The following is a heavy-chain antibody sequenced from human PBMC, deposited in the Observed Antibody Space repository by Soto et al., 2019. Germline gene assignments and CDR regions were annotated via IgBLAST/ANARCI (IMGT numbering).Heavy chain of an antibody. CDR3: AGQPTAGSYYDLGSYYYYYAMDV. V-gene: IGHV4-30-4*01. J-gene: IGHJ6*02. CDR1: GGSISSGDYY. CDR2: IYYSGST. D-gene: IGHD3-10*01. Sequence: SQTLSLTCTVSGGSISSGDYYWSWILQPPGKGLEWIGYIYYSGSTYYNPSLKSRVTISVDTSKNQFSLKLSSVTAADTAVYYCAGQPTAGSYYDLGSYYYYYAMDVWGQGTTVTVSS.